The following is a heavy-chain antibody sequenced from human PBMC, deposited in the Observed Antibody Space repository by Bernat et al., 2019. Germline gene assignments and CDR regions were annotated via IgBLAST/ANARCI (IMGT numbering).Heavy chain of an antibody. D-gene: IGHD1-1*01. J-gene: IGHJ4*02. CDR2: ISGSGDTT. V-gene: IGHV3-23*04. CDR1: GFTFSSDA. CDR3: AKGRDWKTEGQIDC. Sequence: EMQLVESGGGLIQPGGSLRLSCGASGFTFSSDAMNWVRQAPGKGLEWVSVISGSGDTTYNADAVKGRFTISRDNSRNTVYLQMDSLRVEDTAVYYCAKGRDWKTEGQIDCWGQGTLVTVSS.